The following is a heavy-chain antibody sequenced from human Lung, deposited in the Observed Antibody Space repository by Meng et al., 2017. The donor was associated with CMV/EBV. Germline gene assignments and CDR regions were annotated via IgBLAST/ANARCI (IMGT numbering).Heavy chain of an antibody. CDR2: IYSSGSST. Sequence: ETLSLTCAASGFTFSSYAMSWVRQAPGKGLEWVSVIYSSGSSTYYADSVKGRFTISRDNSKNTLYLQMNSLRAEDTAVYYCAKPIQGTYGMDVWGQGTTVTVSS. D-gene: IGHD2-2*02. J-gene: IGHJ6*02. CDR1: GFTFSSYA. CDR3: AKPIQGTYGMDV. V-gene: IGHV3-23*03.